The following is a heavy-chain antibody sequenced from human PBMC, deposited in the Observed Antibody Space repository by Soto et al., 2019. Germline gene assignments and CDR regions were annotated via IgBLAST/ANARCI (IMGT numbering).Heavy chain of an antibody. D-gene: IGHD2-15*01. Sequence: VQLLESGGGLVQPGGSLRLSCAASGFTFSSFAMTWVRQAPGKGLEWVSGVTDNGGLTFYADSVKGRFTISRDNSKDTLYLQMDSVRAEDAAIYYGAKSPYPWCPCDYWGQGTLVTVSS. V-gene: IGHV3-23*01. CDR3: AKSPYPWCPCDY. J-gene: IGHJ4*02. CDR1: GFTFSSFA. CDR2: VTDNGGLT.